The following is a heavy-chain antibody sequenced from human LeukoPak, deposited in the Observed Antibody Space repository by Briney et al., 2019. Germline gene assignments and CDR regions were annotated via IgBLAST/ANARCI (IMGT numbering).Heavy chain of an antibody. J-gene: IGHJ4*02. D-gene: IGHD6-13*01. CDR2: IIPIFGTA. Sequence: SVKVSCKASGGTFSSYAISWVRQAPGQGLEWMGGIIPIFGTANYAQKFQGRVTITADESTSTAYMELSSLRSEDTAVYYCASGLTIAAAADYWGQGTLVTVSS. CDR3: ASGLTIAAAADY. V-gene: IGHV1-69*01. CDR1: GGTFSSYA.